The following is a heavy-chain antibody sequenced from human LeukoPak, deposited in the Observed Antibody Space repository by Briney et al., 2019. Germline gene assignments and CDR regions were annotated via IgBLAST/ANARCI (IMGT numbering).Heavy chain of an antibody. CDR3: AKDRDWYYFDY. CDR1: GFTFSFHS. Sequence: PGGSLRLSCAASGFTFSFHSMNWVRQAPGKGLEWVAVISYDGSNKYYADSVRGRFTISRDNSKNTLYLQMNSLRAEDTAVYYCAKDRDWYYFDYWGQGTLVTVSS. D-gene: IGHD5-24*01. J-gene: IGHJ4*02. V-gene: IGHV3-30*18. CDR2: ISYDGSNK.